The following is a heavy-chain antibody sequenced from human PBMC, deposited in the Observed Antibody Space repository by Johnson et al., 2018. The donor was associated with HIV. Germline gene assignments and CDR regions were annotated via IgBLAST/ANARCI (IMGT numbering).Heavy chain of an antibody. CDR3: ARDRGYYDSSGGDAFDI. J-gene: IGHJ3*02. D-gene: IGHD3-22*01. V-gene: IGHV3-30*02. Sequence: VQLVESGGGVVQRGRSLRLSCAASRFTLSTYGLHWVRQPPGKELEWVAFIRYDGTNKHYADSVKGRFTISRDNSKDTLYLQMNSLRAEDMAVYYCARDRGYYDSSGGDAFDIWGQGTMVTVSS. CDR2: IRYDGTNK. CDR1: RFTLSTYG.